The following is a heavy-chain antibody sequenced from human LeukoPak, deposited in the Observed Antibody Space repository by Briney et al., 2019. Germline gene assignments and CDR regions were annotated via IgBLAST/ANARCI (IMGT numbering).Heavy chain of an antibody. CDR2: TYSGGTT. D-gene: IGHD3-9*01. Sequence: GGSLRLSCAASGFSVSNSYMSGVRQAPGKGLEWVSPTYSGGTTYYPDSVKDRFIVSRDSSKNTLSLQVNDLRAGDTAIYYCASRDPKRVLTGYRATPFDFWGQGTLVTVSS. CDR1: GFSVSNSY. CDR3: ASRDPKRVLTGYRATPFDF. J-gene: IGHJ4*02. V-gene: IGHV3-66*01.